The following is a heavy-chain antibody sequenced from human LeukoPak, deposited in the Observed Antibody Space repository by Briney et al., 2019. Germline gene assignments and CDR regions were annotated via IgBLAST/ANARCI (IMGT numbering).Heavy chain of an antibody. V-gene: IGHV3-30-3*01. D-gene: IGHD6-13*01. J-gene: IGHJ4*02. CDR2: ISVDGSNK. CDR1: GFTFTNYA. CDR3: ARDPRTSSTSRNYFES. Sequence: GGSLRLSCAASGFTFTNYAMHWVRQAPGKGLEWVAVISVDGSNKFYAGSVRGRCTISRDNSKNTMSLQMDSLRGEDTAVYYCARDPRTSSTSRNYFESWGQGTLVTASS.